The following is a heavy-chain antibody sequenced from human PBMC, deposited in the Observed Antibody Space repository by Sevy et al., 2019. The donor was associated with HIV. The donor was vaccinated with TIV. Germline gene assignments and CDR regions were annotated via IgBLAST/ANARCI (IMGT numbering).Heavy chain of an antibody. CDR1: VFTIDDYA. J-gene: IGHJ6*02. Sequence: GGSLRLSCAASVFTIDDYARHWVRQAPGKGLEWVSGISWNSGSIGYADSVKGRFTISRDKAKNSVYLQMNSLRAEDTALYYCAKDDKTTYYYYGMDVWGQGTTVTVSS. CDR3: AKDDKTTYYYYGMDV. V-gene: IGHV3-9*01. D-gene: IGHD4-17*01. CDR2: ISWNSGSI.